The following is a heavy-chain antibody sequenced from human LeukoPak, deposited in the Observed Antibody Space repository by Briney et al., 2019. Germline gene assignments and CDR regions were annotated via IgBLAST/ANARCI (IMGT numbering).Heavy chain of an antibody. Sequence: GGSLRLSCVASGFTFSNYVMSWVRQAPGKGLEWVSGISRTGPDTYYAVSVKGRFTISRDDSKRTLYLQMNSLRAEDTGVYYCAKDMDDHGDYLFHYWGQGALVTVSS. D-gene: IGHD4-17*01. J-gene: IGHJ4*02. CDR2: ISRTGPDT. CDR1: GFTFSNYV. V-gene: IGHV3-23*01. CDR3: AKDMDDHGDYLFHY.